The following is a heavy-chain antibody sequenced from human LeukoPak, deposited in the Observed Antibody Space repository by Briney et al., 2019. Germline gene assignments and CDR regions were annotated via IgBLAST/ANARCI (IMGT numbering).Heavy chain of an antibody. J-gene: IGHJ6*03. Sequence: SETLSLTCTVSGGSISSYYWSWIRQPPGKGLEWIGYIYYSGSTNYNPSLKSRVTISVDTSKNQFSLKLSSVTAADTAVYYCARVTWFPGTSYYYMDVWGRGTTVTVSS. D-gene: IGHD1-1*01. CDR2: IYYSGST. V-gene: IGHV4-59*01. CDR1: GGSISSYY. CDR3: ARVTWFPGTSYYYMDV.